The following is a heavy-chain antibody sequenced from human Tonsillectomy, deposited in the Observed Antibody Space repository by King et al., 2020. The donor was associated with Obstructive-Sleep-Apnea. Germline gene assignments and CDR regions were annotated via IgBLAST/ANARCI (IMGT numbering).Heavy chain of an antibody. CDR3: ARQEWELLTFDY. Sequence: QLQESGPGLVKPSETLSLTCTVSGDSISRYYWSWIRQPPGTGLEWIGYIYYTENTKYNPSLKSRVAISADTSKNQFSLKLSSVTAADTAVYYCARQEWELLTFDYWGQGTLVTVSS. D-gene: IGHD1-26*01. CDR1: GDSISRYY. V-gene: IGHV4-59*08. CDR2: IYYTENT. J-gene: IGHJ4*02.